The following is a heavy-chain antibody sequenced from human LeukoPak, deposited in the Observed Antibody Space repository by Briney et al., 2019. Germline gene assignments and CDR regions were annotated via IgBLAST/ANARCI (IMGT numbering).Heavy chain of an antibody. Sequence: SETLSLTCAVYGGSFSGYYWSWIRQPPGKGLEWIGEINHSGSTNYNPSLKSRVTISVDTSKNQFSLKLSSATAADTAVYYCARGGGGVAGYFDYWGQGTLVTVSS. V-gene: IGHV4-34*01. D-gene: IGHD6-19*01. J-gene: IGHJ4*02. CDR3: ARGGGGVAGYFDY. CDR1: GGSFSGYY. CDR2: INHSGST.